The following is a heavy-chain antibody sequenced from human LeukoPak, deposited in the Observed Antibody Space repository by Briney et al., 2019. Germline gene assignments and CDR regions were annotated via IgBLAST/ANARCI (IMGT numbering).Heavy chain of an antibody. J-gene: IGHJ4*02. Sequence: SETLSLTCTVSGGSISSSSYYWGWIRQPPGKGLEWIGSIYYSGSTYYNPSLKSRVIISGDTSKNQFSLKLTSATAADTAVYYCARLGSYGDYAFDYWGQGTLVTVSS. CDR2: IYYSGST. CDR3: ARLGSYGDYAFDY. V-gene: IGHV4-39*01. CDR1: GGSISSSSYY. D-gene: IGHD4-17*01.